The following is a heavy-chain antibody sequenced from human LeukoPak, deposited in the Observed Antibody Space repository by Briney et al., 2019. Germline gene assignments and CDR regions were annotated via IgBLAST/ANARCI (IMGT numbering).Heavy chain of an antibody. Sequence: PGGSLRLSCAASGFSFSSYSMNWVRQAPGKGLEWVSSISSSSSYIYYADSVKGRFTISRDNAKNSLCLQMNSLRAEDTAVYYCARDLSDYSYGGHVGWGTGTLVTVSS. J-gene: IGHJ4*02. V-gene: IGHV3-21*01. CDR2: ISSSSSYI. CDR3: ARDLSDYSYGGHVG. CDR1: GFSFSSYS. D-gene: IGHD3-10*01.